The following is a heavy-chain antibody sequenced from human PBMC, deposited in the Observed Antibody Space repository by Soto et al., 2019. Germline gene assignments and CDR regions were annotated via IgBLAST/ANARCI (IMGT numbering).Heavy chain of an antibody. CDR2: ISNDGSHK. Sequence: QVQLVESGGGVVQPGRSLRLSCAASGFTFNNYGMHWVRQAPGKGLEWVAAISNDGSHKYYADSVKGRLTISRDNSKNTVFLQMSSLKGEDTSVYYCAKDQALAAAHGIYWGQATMVHVSS. D-gene: IGHD1-26*01. CDR1: GFTFNNYG. CDR3: AKDQALAAAHGIY. J-gene: IGHJ3*01. V-gene: IGHV3-30*18.